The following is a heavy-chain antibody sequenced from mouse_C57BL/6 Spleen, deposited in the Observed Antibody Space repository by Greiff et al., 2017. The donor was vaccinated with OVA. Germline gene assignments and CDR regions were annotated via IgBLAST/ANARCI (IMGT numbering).Heavy chain of an antibody. D-gene: IGHD4-1*01. V-gene: IGHV1-59*01. CDR1: GYTFTSYW. J-gene: IGHJ1*03. Sequence: QVQLQQPGAELVRPGTSVKLSCKASGYTFTSYWMHWVKQRPGQGLEWIGVIDPSDSYTNYNQKFKGKATLTVDTSSSTAYMQLSSLTSEDSAVYYCARTLTGSNWYFDVWGTGTTVTVSS. CDR2: IDPSDSYT. CDR3: ARTLTGSNWYFDV.